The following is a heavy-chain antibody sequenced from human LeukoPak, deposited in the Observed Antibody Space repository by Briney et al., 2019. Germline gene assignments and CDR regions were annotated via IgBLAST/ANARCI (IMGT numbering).Heavy chain of an antibody. J-gene: IGHJ3*02. Sequence: SETLSLTCTVSGGSISSYYWSWIRQPPGKGLEWIGRIYTSGSTNYNPSLKSRVTMSVDTSKNQFSLKLSSVTAADTAVYYCARDLYDFWSGHTLGAFDIWGQGTMVTVSS. CDR1: GGSISSYY. CDR2: IYTSGST. CDR3: ARDLYDFWSGHTLGAFDI. V-gene: IGHV4-4*07. D-gene: IGHD3-3*01.